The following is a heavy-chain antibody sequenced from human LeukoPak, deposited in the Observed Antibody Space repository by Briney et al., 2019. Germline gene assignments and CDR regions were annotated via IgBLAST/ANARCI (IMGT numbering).Heavy chain of an antibody. D-gene: IGHD3-22*01. J-gene: IGHJ4*02. CDR3: ARDNYYDSSGYDY. V-gene: IGHV3-23*01. CDR2: ISGSGGST. CDR1: GFTFSSYA. Sequence: GGSLRLSCAASGFTFSSYAMSWVRQAPGKGLEWVSAISGSGGSTYYADSVKGRFTIPRDNSKNTLYLQMNSLRAEDTAVYYCARDNYYDSSGYDYWGQGTLVTVYS.